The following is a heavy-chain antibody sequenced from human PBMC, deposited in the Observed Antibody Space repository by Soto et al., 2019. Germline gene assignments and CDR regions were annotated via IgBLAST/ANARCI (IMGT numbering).Heavy chain of an antibody. CDR2: INPNSGGT. J-gene: IGHJ4*02. Sequence: ASVKVFCKASGYTFTGYYMHWVRQAPGQGLEWMGWINPNSGGTNYAQKFQGRVTMTRDTSISTAYMELSRLRSDDTAVYYCAREYLRGRQLGSSWSDWGQGTLVTVSS. V-gene: IGHV1-2*02. CDR1: GYTFTGYY. D-gene: IGHD6-13*01. CDR3: AREYLRGRQLGSSWSD.